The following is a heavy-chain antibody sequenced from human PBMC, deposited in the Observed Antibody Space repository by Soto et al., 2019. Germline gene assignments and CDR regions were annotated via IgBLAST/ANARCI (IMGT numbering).Heavy chain of an antibody. CDR1: GFTFSSYA. CDR2: ISGSGGST. Sequence: GGSLRLSCAASGFTFSSYAMSWVRQAPGKGLEWVSAISGSGGSTYYADSVKGRFTISRDNSKNTLYLQMNSLRDEDTAVYYCAKDVPASSGWFSHLYYYYGMDVWGQGTTVTVSS. J-gene: IGHJ6*02. CDR3: AKDVPASSGWFSHLYYYYGMDV. V-gene: IGHV3-23*01. D-gene: IGHD6-19*01.